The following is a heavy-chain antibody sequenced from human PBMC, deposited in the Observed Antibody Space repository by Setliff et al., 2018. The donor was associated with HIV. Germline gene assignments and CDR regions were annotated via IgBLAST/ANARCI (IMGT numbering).Heavy chain of an antibody. V-gene: IGHV3-48*03. D-gene: IGHD1-7*01. CDR3: ARSASNYLHAMDV. Sequence: SCKASGYTFSNYWMHWVRQAPGKGLEWISYITGDSSRITYADSVKGRFTISRDNAKNTLYLQMSSLRVEDTAVYYCARSASNYLHAMDVWGQGTTVTVSS. CDR2: ITGDSSRI. CDR1: GYTFSNYW. J-gene: IGHJ6*02.